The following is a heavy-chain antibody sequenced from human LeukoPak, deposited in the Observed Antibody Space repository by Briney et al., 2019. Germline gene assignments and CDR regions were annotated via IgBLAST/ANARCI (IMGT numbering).Heavy chain of an antibody. CDR3: ARDGVAARFDY. Sequence: GASVKVSCKASGGTFSSYAISWVRQAPGQGLEWVGGIIPIFGTANYAQKFQGRVTITADESTSTAYMELSGLRSEDTAVYYCARDGVAARFDYWGQGTLVTVSS. D-gene: IGHD6-13*01. J-gene: IGHJ4*02. CDR2: IIPIFGTA. CDR1: GGTFSSYA. V-gene: IGHV1-69*13.